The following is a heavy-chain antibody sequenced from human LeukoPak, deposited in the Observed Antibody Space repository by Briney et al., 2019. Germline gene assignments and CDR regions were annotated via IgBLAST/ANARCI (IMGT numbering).Heavy chain of an antibody. CDR2: ISGDSTYI. CDR3: ARVSGRLERQSDLDY. J-gene: IGHJ4*02. V-gene: IGHV3-21*01. D-gene: IGHD1-1*01. Sequence: GGSLRLSCAASGFTFASYSMNWVRQAPGKGLEWVPSISGDSTYIYNAGSVKGRFTISRDNAQASLNLQMISLRADDTAVYYCARVSGRLERQSDLDYWGQGTLVIVSS. CDR1: GFTFASYS.